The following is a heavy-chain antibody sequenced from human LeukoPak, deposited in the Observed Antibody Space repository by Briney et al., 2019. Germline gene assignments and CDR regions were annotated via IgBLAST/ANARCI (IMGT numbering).Heavy chain of an antibody. CDR3: ARDLRFLEWPQSEGYMDV. D-gene: IGHD3-3*01. Sequence: PGGSLRLSCAASGFTFTNYAMTWVRQAPGKGLEWIASIYYSGSTYYNPSLKSRVTISVDTSKNQFSLKLSSVTAADTAVYFCARDLRFLEWPQSEGYMDVWGKGTTVTVSS. V-gene: IGHV4-39*07. CDR1: GFTFTNYA. J-gene: IGHJ6*03. CDR2: IYYSGST.